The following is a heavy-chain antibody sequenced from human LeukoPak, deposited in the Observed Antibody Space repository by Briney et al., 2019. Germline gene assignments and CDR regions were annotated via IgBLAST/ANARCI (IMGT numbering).Heavy chain of an antibody. V-gene: IGHV1-69*13. Sequence: SVKVSCKASGGTFSSYAISWVRQAPGQGLEWMGGIIPIFGTANYAQKFQGRVTITADESTSTAYMELSRLRSDDTAVYYCARLPLRYFDWYPPTFDYWGQGTLVTVSS. J-gene: IGHJ4*02. CDR2: IIPIFGTA. CDR1: GGTFSSYA. CDR3: ARLPLRYFDWYPPTFDY. D-gene: IGHD3-9*01.